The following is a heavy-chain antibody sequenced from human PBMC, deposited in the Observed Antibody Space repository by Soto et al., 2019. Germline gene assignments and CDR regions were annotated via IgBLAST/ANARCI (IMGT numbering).Heavy chain of an antibody. Sequence: QVHLQQWGAGLLKPSETLSLTCAVSGESFSDYFYSWIRKPPGKGLEWIGEINHSGGRTINNPSSSSLVTISVDRSKDQFSLRLTFATAADTAVYYWASGSGYTWTLGGQGTLVTVSS. D-gene: IGHD5-12*01. V-gene: IGHV4-34*01. J-gene: IGHJ4*02. CDR2: INHSGGRT. CDR3: ASGSGYTWTL. CDR1: GESFSDYF.